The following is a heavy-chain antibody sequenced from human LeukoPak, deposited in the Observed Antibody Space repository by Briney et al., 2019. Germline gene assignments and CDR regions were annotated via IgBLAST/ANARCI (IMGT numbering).Heavy chain of an antibody. Sequence: PSETLSLTCTLSGGSISIYSWSWIRHPPGKGLEGIGYIYYSGITNYNPSLKSQVTISVDTSKNQFSLKLRSLTAADTAVYYCARVKELGSGLYYFDYWGQGTLVTVSS. J-gene: IGHJ4*02. CDR1: GGSISIYS. CDR2: IYYSGIT. CDR3: ARVKELGSGLYYFDY. V-gene: IGHV4-59*01. D-gene: IGHD2-8*02.